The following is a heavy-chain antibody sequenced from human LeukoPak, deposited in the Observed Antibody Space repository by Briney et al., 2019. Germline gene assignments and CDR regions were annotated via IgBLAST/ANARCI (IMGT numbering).Heavy chain of an antibody. V-gene: IGHV3-30*02. Sequence: GGSLRLSCAASGFTFSSYGMHWVRQAPGKGLEWVAFIQYDGSNKYYADSVKGRFTISRDNSKNTLYLQMNSLRAEDTAVYYCAKDQGKGTTNYYYMDVWGKGTTVTVSS. CDR1: GFTFSSYG. D-gene: IGHD1-7*01. CDR2: IQYDGSNK. J-gene: IGHJ6*03. CDR3: AKDQGKGTTNYYYMDV.